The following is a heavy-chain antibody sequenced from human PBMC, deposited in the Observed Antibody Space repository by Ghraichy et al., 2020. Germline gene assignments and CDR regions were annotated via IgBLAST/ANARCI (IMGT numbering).Heavy chain of an antibody. Sequence: LSLTCTFSGFSFRTSGMCVGWVRQPPGKALEWLARIDWDDDKFYSTSLTTRLTISKDTSKNQVVLTMTNMDPVDTATYYCARLQYCSTTSCYYFDYWGQGTPVTVSS. CDR2: IDWDDDK. CDR3: ARLQYCSTTSCYYFDY. D-gene: IGHD2-2*01. V-gene: IGHV2-70*16. J-gene: IGHJ4*02. CDR1: GFSFRTSGMC.